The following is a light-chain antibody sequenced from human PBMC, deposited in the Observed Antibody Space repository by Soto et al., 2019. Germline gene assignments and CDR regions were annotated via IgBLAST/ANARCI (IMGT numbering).Light chain of an antibody. CDR2: GAS. Sequence: DIQMTQSPSSLSAFVGDRVTITCRASQSISSYLNWYQQKPGKAPKLLIYGASSLQSGVPSRISGSGSGTDFTLTISSLQPEDFATYYCQQSYSTPYTFGQGTMLEIK. V-gene: IGKV1-39*01. CDR3: QQSYSTPYT. J-gene: IGKJ2*01. CDR1: QSISSY.